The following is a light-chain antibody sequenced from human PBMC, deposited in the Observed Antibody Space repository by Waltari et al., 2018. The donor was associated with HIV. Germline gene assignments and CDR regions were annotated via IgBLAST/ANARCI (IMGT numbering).Light chain of an antibody. CDR2: DNH. CDR1: SHNIGNNY. V-gene: IGLV1-51*01. Sequence: QSVLTQPPSVSAAPGQKITISCSGSSHNIGNNYVSWYQQPPGTAPKLLIYDNHKRPSGIPDRFSGSKSGTSATLGITGLQTGDEADYYCGTWDSSLSAGVFGGGTKVTVL. CDR3: GTWDSSLSAGV. J-gene: IGLJ2*01.